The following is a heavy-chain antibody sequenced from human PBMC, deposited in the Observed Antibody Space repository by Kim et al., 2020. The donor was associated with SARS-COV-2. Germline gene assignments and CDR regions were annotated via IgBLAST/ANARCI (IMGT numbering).Heavy chain of an antibody. CDR3: ARVDAGVRIVVVNYGMDV. CDR2: INTNTGNP. Sequence: ASVKVSCKASGYTFTSYAMNWVRQAPGQGLEWMGWINTNTGNPTYAQGFTGRFVFSLDTSVSTAYLQISSLKAEDTAVYYCARVDAGVRIVVVNYGMDVWGQGTTVTVSS. J-gene: IGHJ6*02. CDR1: GYTFTSYA. V-gene: IGHV7-4-1*02. D-gene: IGHD3-22*01.